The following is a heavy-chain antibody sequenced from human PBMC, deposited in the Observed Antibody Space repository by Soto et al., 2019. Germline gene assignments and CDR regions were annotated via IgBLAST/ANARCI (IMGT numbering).Heavy chain of an antibody. J-gene: IGHJ1*01. D-gene: IGHD2-8*01. CDR1: GFTFKYYA. CDR2: ISGSGDKT. CDR3: ARESKWYGGQYFHD. Sequence: EVQLLQSGGGLAQPGTSLRLSCAASGFTFKYYAMTWVRQAPGKGLEWVSTISGSGDKTDYADSVKGRFRVSRDNSKDALYLQMDSLRADDTALYYCARESKWYGGQYFHDWGQGTVVTVSS. V-gene: IGHV3-23*01.